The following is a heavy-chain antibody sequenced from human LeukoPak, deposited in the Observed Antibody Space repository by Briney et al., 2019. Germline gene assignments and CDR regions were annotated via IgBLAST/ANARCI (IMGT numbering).Heavy chain of an antibody. J-gene: IGHJ4*02. D-gene: IGHD3-10*01. Sequence: ASVKVSCKASGYTFTGYYMHWVRQAPGQGLEWMGRINPNSGGTNYAQKFQGRVTMTRDTSISTAYMELSRLRSDDTAVYYCARDSNGLGRKFYEGYWGQGTLVTVSS. CDR3: ARDSNGLGRKFYEGY. CDR1: GYTFTGYY. CDR2: INPNSGGT. V-gene: IGHV1-2*06.